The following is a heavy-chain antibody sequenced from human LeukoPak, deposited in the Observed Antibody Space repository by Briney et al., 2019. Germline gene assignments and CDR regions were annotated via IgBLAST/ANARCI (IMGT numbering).Heavy chain of an antibody. CDR1: GGSISSYY. CDR3: ARERGSYGSGSYGSYYYYTDV. CDR2: INTSGGT. D-gene: IGHD3-10*01. J-gene: IGHJ6*03. Sequence: SETLSLTCTVSGGSISSYYWSWIRQTAGKGLEWIGRINTSGGTNYNPSLKSRVTMSVDTSKNQFSLRLTSVTAADTAVFYCARERGSYGSGSYGSYYYYTDVWGKGTTVTISS. V-gene: IGHV4-4*07.